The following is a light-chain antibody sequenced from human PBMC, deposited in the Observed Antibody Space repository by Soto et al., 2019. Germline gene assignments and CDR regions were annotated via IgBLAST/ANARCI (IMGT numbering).Light chain of an antibody. CDR1: SSDVGGYNL. Sequence: QSALTQPASVSGSPGQSITIPCTGTSSDVGGYNLVSWHQQHPGKAPKLMIYEDTRRPPGVSNRLSASKSGNTASLTISGLQAEDEGDYYCCSYEGSSTFVLFGGGTKRTVL. J-gene: IGLJ2*01. CDR3: CSYEGSSTFVL. V-gene: IGLV2-23*02. CDR2: EDT.